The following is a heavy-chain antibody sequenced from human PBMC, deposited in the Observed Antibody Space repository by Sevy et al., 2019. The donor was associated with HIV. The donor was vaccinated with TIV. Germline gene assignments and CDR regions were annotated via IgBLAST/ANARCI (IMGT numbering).Heavy chain of an antibody. CDR2: INRSGST. D-gene: IGHD6-19*01. J-gene: IGHJ3*02. V-gene: IGHV4-34*01. Sequence: SETLSLTCGVSGGSFSAYYWSWIRQPPGKGLEWIGEINRSGSTNYNPSLMSRVTISVDTSKKQFSLNLSSVTAADTAVYYCARVYSSAPHFDIWGQGTMVTVSS. CDR3: ARVYSSAPHFDI. CDR1: GGSFSAYY.